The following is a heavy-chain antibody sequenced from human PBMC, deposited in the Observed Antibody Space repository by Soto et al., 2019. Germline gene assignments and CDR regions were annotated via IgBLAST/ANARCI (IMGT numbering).Heavy chain of an antibody. D-gene: IGHD3-3*01. CDR1: GGTFSNNF. CDR3: ARDRGFWEWSHQFDP. CDR2: VIPSSGKT. V-gene: IGHV1-69*01. J-gene: IGHJ5*02. Sequence: QVQLVPCGAEVKKPGTSVKVSCKASGGTFSNNFITWVRLAPGQGLEWRGGVIPSSGKTKYAQKFQGRVQITADESTTTTYMQFSSLTSEDTAVKYCARDRGFWEWSHQFDPWGQGNRVTVSS.